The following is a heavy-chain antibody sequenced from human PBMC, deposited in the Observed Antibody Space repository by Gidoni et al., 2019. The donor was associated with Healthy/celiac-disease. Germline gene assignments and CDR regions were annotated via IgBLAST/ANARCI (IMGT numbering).Heavy chain of an antibody. CDR3: ARDKKLGVGATRGFFYYGMDV. CDR2: INPNSGGT. CDR1: GYTFPGYY. D-gene: IGHD1-26*01. V-gene: IGHV1-2*02. Sequence: QVQLVQSGAEVKKPGASVKVSCTASGYTFPGYYMHWVRQAPGQGLEWMGWINPNSGGTNYAQKFQGRVTMTRDTSISTAYMELSRLRSDDTAVYYCARDKKLGVGATRGFFYYGMDVWGQGTTVTVSS. J-gene: IGHJ6*02.